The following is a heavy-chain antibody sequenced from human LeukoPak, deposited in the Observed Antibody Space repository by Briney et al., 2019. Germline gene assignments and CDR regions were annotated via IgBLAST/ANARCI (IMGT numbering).Heavy chain of an antibody. CDR3: ARTHPLEYYYDSSGYYSDY. D-gene: IGHD3-22*01. Sequence: GASVKVSCKASGYTFTGYYIHWVRQAPGQGLEWMGWINPNSGDTNYPQKFQGRVTMTRDTSISTAYMELSRLRSDDTAVYYCARTHPLEYYYDSSGYYSDYWGQGTLVTVSS. J-gene: IGHJ4*02. CDR2: INPNSGDT. V-gene: IGHV1-2*02. CDR1: GYTFTGYY.